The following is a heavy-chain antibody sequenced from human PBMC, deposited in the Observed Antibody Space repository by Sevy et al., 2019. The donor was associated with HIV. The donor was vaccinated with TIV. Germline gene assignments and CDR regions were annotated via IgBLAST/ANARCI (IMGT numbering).Heavy chain of an antibody. J-gene: IGHJ4*02. CDR1: GFTFSRYW. CDR3: ASDYS. CDR2: INQDGSEK. V-gene: IGHV3-7*01. Sequence: GGSLRLSCAASGFTFSRYWMTWVRQAPGKGLEWVANINQDGSEKYYVDSVKGRFTISRDNAKNSLHLQMNSLRLEDTAMYYCASDYSWGQGTLVTVSS.